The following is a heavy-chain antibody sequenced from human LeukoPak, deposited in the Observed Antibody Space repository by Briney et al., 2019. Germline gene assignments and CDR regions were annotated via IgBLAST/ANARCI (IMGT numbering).Heavy chain of an antibody. CDR3: ARGLTTLTGSPPHNWFDP. Sequence: SVKVSCKASRGTFISYTISWVRQAPGQGLEWMGRIIPILGIANYAQKFQGRVTITADKSTSAAYMELSSLRSEDTAVYYCARGLTTLTGSPPHNWFDPWGQGTLVTVSS. J-gene: IGHJ5*02. V-gene: IGHV1-69*02. CDR1: RGTFISYT. D-gene: IGHD4-17*01. CDR2: IIPILGIA.